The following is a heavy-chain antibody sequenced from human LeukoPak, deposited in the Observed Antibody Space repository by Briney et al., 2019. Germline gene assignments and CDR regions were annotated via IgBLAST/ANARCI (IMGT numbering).Heavy chain of an antibody. V-gene: IGHV3-48*03. CDR1: GFTFSSYE. Sequence: PGGSLILSCAASGFTFSSYEMNWVRQAPGKGLEWVSYISSSGSTIYYADSVKGRFTISRDNAKNSLYLQMNSLRAEDTAVYYCARAGYYDSSGYYYHDAFDIWGQGTMVTVSS. D-gene: IGHD3-22*01. CDR2: ISSSGSTI. CDR3: ARAGYYDSSGYYYHDAFDI. J-gene: IGHJ3*02.